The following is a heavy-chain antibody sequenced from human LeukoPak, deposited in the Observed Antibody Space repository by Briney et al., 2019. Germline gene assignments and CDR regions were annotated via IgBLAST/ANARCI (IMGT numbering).Heavy chain of an antibody. D-gene: IGHD4-17*01. CDR2: IYPGGSES. CDR1: GYSFTNYW. J-gene: IGHJ4*02. V-gene: IGHV5-51*01. Sequence: GESLKISCKGSGYSFTNYWIGWVRQMPGKGLEWMGIIYPGGSESRYSPSFQGQVTISADKSTSTAYLQWSSLKASDTAMYYCARRNEDYELDSWGQGTLVTVSS. CDR3: ARRNEDYELDS.